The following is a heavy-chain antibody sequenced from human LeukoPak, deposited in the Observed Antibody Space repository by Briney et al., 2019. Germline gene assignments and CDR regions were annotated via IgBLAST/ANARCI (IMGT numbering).Heavy chain of an antibody. CDR2: ISGSGGST. CDR3: AKDPRYCSGGSCVVYYYYGMDV. J-gene: IGHJ6*02. CDR1: GFTFSSYA. V-gene: IGHV3-23*01. Sequence: PGGSLRLSCAASGFTFSSYAMSWVRQAPGKGLEWVSAISGSGGSTYYADSVKGRFTISRDNSKNTLYLQMNSLRAEDTAVYYCAKDPRYCSGGSCVVYYYYGMDVWGQGTTVTVSS. D-gene: IGHD2-15*01.